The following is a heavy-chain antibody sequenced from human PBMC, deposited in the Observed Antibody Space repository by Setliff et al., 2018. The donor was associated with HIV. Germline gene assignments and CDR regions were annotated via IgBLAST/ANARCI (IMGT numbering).Heavy chain of an antibody. V-gene: IGHV1-69*13. J-gene: IGHJ4*02. CDR3: ASPNVGCSGGTCYSGSAFDY. CDR1: GDTFRNYA. CDR2: IIPPVGAA. D-gene: IGHD2-15*01. Sequence: SVKVSCKVSGDTFRNYALNWVRQAPGQGLEWMGGIIPPVGAAVYAQNFQGRVTITADESTSTAYTELRTLRSEDTAIYYCASPNVGCSGGTCYSGSAFDYWGQGSPVTVSS.